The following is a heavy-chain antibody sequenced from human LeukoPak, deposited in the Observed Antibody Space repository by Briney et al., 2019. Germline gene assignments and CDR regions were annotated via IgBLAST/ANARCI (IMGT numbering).Heavy chain of an antibody. CDR3: ARDRSEKYSADY. J-gene: IGHJ4*02. V-gene: IGHV3-30-3*01. CDR2: ISYDGSIK. D-gene: IGHD2/OR15-2a*01. CDR1: GFAFRNYA. Sequence: PGKSLRLSCAASGFAFRNYAIHWVRQAPGKGLEWVTFISYDGSIKYYADSVKGRFTISRDNSKNTLSLQMNSLRAEDTATYYCARDRSEKYSADYWGQGTLVTVSS.